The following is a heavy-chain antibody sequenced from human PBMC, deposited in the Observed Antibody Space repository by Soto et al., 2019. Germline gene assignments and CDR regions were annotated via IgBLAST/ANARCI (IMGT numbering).Heavy chain of an antibody. Sequence: QVQLQESGPGLVKPSETLSLTCTVSGGSISSYYWSWIRQPPGKGLEWIGYIYYSGSTNYNPSLKRRVTIPVATSKNQFPLKLSSVTAADTAVHYCARVGLIQAPYFDLWGRGTLVTVSS. CDR3: ARVGLIQAPYFDL. J-gene: IGHJ2*01. D-gene: IGHD3-10*01. CDR2: IYYSGST. CDR1: GGSISSYY. V-gene: IGHV4-59*01.